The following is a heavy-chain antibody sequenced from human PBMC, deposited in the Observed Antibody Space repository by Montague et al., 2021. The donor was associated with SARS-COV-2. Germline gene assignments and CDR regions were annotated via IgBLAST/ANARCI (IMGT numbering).Heavy chain of an antibody. CDR2: NYLHGSA. CDR3: ARGRVTRAGFDY. V-gene: IGHV4-38-2*02. D-gene: IGHD2-21*02. CDR1: GYFIGTGYY. Sequence: SETLSLTCSVSGYFIGTGYYWGWIRQSPGKGLEWIGSNYLHGSAYYNPSLNSRVTISLDTSNSQFSLRLTSVTTSDTAVYYCARGRVTRAGFDYWGQGIRVIVSS. J-gene: IGHJ4*02.